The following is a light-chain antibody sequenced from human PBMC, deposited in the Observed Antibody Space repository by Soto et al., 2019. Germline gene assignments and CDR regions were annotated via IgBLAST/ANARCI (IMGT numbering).Light chain of an antibody. CDR1: SSDVGGYNY. CDR2: EVS. J-gene: IGLJ1*01. Sequence: QSVLTQPPSASGSPGQSVTISCTGTSSDVGGYNYVSWYQQHPGNAPKLMIYEVSKRPSGVPDRFSGSKSGNTASLTVSGLQAEDEADYYCSSYAGSNNFPYVFGTGTKVTVL. V-gene: IGLV2-8*01. CDR3: SSYAGSNNFPYV.